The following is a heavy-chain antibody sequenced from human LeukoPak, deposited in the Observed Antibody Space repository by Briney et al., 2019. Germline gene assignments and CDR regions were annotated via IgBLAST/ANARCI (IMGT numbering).Heavy chain of an antibody. CDR2: INPNSGGT. V-gene: IGHV1-2*02. J-gene: IGHJ4*02. CDR1: GYTFTDYC. CDR3: ARDFFVVVPAAPLYYFDY. Sequence: GASVTVSFKASGYTFTDYCMHWVRQAPGQGLEWMGWINPNSGGTNYAQKFQGRVTMTRDTSISTAYMELSRLRSDDTAVYYCARDFFVVVPAAPLYYFDYWGQGTLVTVSS. D-gene: IGHD2-2*01.